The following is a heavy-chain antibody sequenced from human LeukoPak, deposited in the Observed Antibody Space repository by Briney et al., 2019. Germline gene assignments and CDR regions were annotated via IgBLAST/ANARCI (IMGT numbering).Heavy chain of an antibody. CDR1: GFTFSGYN. V-gene: IGHV3-21*01. CDR3: ARGFCNGGGCRSRXFXLDY. Sequence: GGSLRLSCVASGFTFSGYNMNWVRQAPGKGLEWVSSISSSTSYIFYADSVKGRFTISRDNAKNSQYLQMDSLRDEDTAVYYCARGFCNGGGCRSRXFXLDYWGQGTRVTVSS. J-gene: IGHJ4*02. D-gene: IGHD2-15*01. CDR2: ISSSTSYI.